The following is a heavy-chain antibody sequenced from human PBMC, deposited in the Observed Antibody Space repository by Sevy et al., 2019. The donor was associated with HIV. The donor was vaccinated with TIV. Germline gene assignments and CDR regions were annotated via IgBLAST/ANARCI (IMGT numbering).Heavy chain of an antibody. J-gene: IGHJ3*01. D-gene: IGHD3-10*01. V-gene: IGHV4-61*02. Sequence: SETLSLTCTVSGDSIRSGSYYWSWFRQPAGKGLEWSGRIYTSGSPKYNPSLESRVTISADTSKNQFSLELSSVTAADTAIYYCARDKRFLNDAFDVWGQGTMVTVSS. CDR3: ARDKRFLNDAFDV. CDR1: GDSIRSGSYY. CDR2: IYTSGSP.